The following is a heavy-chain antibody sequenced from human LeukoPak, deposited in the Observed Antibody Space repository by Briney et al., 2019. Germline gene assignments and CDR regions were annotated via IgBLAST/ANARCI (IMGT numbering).Heavy chain of an antibody. Sequence: GGSLRLSCAASGFTVSSNYMSWVRQAPGKGLEWVSVIYSGGSTYYADSVKGRFTISRDNSKNTLYLQMNSLRAEDTAVYYCAREIYYYGSGSYPGPHMDVWGKGTTVTISS. D-gene: IGHD3-10*01. V-gene: IGHV3-66*02. CDR2: IYSGGST. CDR3: AREIYYYGSGSYPGPHMDV. CDR1: GFTVSSNY. J-gene: IGHJ6*03.